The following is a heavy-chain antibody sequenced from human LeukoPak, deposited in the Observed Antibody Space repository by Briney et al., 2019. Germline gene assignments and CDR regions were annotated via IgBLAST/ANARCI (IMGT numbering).Heavy chain of an antibody. CDR2: IWYDGSNK. J-gene: IGHJ6*02. V-gene: IGHV3-33*01. D-gene: IGHD3-22*01. Sequence: PGGSLRLSCAASGFTFSSYGMHWVRQAPGKGLEWVAVIWYDGSNKYYADSVKGRFTISRDNSKNTLYLRMNSLRAEDTAVYYCARDRYDSSGYHSMDVWGQGTTVTVSS. CDR3: ARDRYDSSGYHSMDV. CDR1: GFTFSSYG.